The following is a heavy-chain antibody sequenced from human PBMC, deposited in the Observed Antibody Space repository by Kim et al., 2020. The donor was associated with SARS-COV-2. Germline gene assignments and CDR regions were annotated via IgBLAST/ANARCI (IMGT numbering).Heavy chain of an antibody. CDR2: IQYSGST. V-gene: IGHV4-31*03. CDR3: ARTVYSGFDGPFDD. CDR1: GGSISSSGHY. D-gene: IGHD5-12*01. Sequence: SETLSLTCTVSGGSISSSGHYWSWIRQHPGKGLEWIGYIQYSGSTYYNPSLKSRVTISVDTSKNQFSLKLSSVTAADTAVYFCARTVYSGFDGPFDDWG. J-gene: IGHJ4*01.